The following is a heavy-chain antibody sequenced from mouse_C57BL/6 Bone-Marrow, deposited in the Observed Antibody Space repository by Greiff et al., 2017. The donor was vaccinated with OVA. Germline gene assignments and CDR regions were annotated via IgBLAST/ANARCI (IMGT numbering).Heavy chain of an antibody. CDR1: GYSITSGYD. CDR2: ISYSGST. CDR3: ARESYYSNYGYFDY. D-gene: IGHD2-5*01. J-gene: IGHJ2*01. V-gene: IGHV3-1*01. Sequence: EVKLQESGPGMVKPSQSLSLTCTVTGYSITSGYDWHWIRHFPGNKLEWMGYISYSGSTNYNPSLKSRISITHDTSKNHFFLKLNSVTTEDTATYYCARESYYSNYGYFDYWGQGTTLTVSS.